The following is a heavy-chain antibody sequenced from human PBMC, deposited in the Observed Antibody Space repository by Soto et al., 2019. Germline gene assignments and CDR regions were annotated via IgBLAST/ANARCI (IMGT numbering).Heavy chain of an antibody. Sequence: QVQLVQSGAEVKKPGASVKTSCMASGYTFTRYGMHWVRQAPGQRLEWLGWINAANGNVKHSEKFQGRVTITRDTAASTAYMELSSLRSEDTAVYYCARIVVAGYFDYWGQGTLVNVSS. CDR1: GYTFTRYG. J-gene: IGHJ4*02. CDR2: INAANGNV. V-gene: IGHV1-3*01. D-gene: IGHD6-19*01. CDR3: ARIVVAGYFDY.